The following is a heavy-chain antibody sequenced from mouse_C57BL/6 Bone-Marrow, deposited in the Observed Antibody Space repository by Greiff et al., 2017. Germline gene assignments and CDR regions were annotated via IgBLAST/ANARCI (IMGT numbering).Heavy chain of an antibody. Sequence: EVQLQQSGPELVKPGASVKISCKASGYTFPDYYMNWVKQSHGKSLEWIGDINPNNGGTSYNETYKGKATLTVDKSSSTAYMELRSLTAEDSAVYYCARDSSGSPVDYWGQGTTLTVSS. D-gene: IGHD3-2*02. V-gene: IGHV1-26*01. CDR2: INPNNGGT. CDR1: GYTFPDYY. J-gene: IGHJ2*01. CDR3: ARDSSGSPVDY.